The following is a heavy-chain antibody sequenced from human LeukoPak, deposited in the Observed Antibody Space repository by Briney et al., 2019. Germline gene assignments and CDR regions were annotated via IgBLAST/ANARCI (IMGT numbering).Heavy chain of an antibody. Sequence: SETLSLTRSVSGGSISSHYWSWIRQPPGKGLEWIGYIYYSGSTKYNPSLKSRVTISVDTSKNQFSLKLSSVTAADTAVYYCARGGTTVTPGLLWFDPWGQGTLVTVSS. CDR2: IYYSGST. CDR1: GGSISSHY. J-gene: IGHJ5*02. D-gene: IGHD4-17*01. CDR3: ARGGTTVTPGLLWFDP. V-gene: IGHV4-59*11.